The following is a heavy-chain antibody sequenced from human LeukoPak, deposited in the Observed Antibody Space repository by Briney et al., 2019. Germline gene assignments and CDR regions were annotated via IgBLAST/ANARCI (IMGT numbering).Heavy chain of an antibody. Sequence: PSETLSLTCAVYGGSFSSYHWGWVRQPPGKGLEWIGTTSYSGNTDYNPSLRSRVTISVDTSNNQFSLRLGSVTAADTAVYHCARHCCSGPAKRVFDIWGQGTMVTVSS. CDR3: ARHCCSGPAKRVFDI. V-gene: IGHV4-34*01. D-gene: IGHD2-15*01. CDR1: GGSFSSYH. CDR2: TSYSGNT. J-gene: IGHJ3*02.